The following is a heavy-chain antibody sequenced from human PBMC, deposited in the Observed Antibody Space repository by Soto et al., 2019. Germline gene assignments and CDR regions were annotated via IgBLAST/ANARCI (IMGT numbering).Heavy chain of an antibody. CDR2: ISAIFGTA. V-gene: IGHV1-69*13. CDR3: ARRAYQLLSNYYYGMDV. J-gene: IGHJ6*02. D-gene: IGHD2-2*01. Sequence: SVKVSCKASGYTFTSYGISWVRQAPGQGLEWMGGISAIFGTANYAQKFQGRVTITADESTSTAYMELSSLRSEDTAVYYCARRAYQLLSNYYYGMDVWGQGTTVTVSS. CDR1: GYTFTSYG.